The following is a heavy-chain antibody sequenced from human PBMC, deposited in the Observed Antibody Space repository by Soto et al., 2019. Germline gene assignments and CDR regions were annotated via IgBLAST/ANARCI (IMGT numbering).Heavy chain of an antibody. CDR3: ARRAEINGWNGFGADKYYFDF. J-gene: IGHJ4*02. V-gene: IGHV1-8*01. Sequence: ASVKVSCNTSGYTFTSYDIYWERQVTGQGLERMGWMNPSTGKSRYAQKFQDRVTMTSDTSISTAHMELSSRKHEDTAGHYCARRAEINGWNGFGADKYYFDFWGQVTLVTVSS. CDR1: GYTFTSYD. CDR2: MNPSTGKS. D-gene: IGHD1-1*01.